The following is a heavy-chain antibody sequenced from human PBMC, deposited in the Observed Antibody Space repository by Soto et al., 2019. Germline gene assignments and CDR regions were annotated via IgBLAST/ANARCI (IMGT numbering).Heavy chain of an antibody. CDR2: ISYDGSNK. V-gene: IGHV3-30-3*01. CDR3: ARGSLWFGEGAYGMDV. Sequence: GGSLRLSCAASGFTFSSYAMHWVRQSPGKGLEWVAVISYDGSNKYYADSVKGRFTISRDNSKNTLYLQMNSLRAEDTAVYYCARGSLWFGEGAYGMDVWGQGTTVTVSS. D-gene: IGHD3-10*01. J-gene: IGHJ6*02. CDR1: GFTFSSYA.